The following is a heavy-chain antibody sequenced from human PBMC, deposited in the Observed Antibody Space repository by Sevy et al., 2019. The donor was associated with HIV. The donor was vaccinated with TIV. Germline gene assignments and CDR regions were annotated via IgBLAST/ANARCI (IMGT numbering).Heavy chain of an antibody. CDR2: IRSKAFGGKT. D-gene: IGHD3-22*01. CDR3: SRDRFYYDSSGYYPDY. CDR1: GFTFGDYG. J-gene: IGHJ4*02. V-gene: IGHV3-49*03. Sequence: GGSLRLSCTASGFTFGDYGMSWFRQAPGKGLEWVGFIRSKAFGGKTEYAASVKGRFTVSRDDSKNIAYLQMNSLKTEDTAVYYYSRDRFYYDSSGYYPDYWGQGTLVTVSS.